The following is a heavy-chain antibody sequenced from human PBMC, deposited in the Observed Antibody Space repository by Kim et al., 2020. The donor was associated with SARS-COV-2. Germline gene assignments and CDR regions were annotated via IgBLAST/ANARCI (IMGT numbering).Heavy chain of an antibody. CDR3: ARDQKWIQLWLPYYYYGMDV. Sequence: GGSLRLSCAASGFTFSSYAMHWVRQAPGKGLEWVAVISYDGSNKYYADSVKGRFTISRDNSKNTLYLQMNSLRAEDTAVYYCARDQKWIQLWLPYYYYGMDVWGQGTTVTVSS. J-gene: IGHJ6*02. V-gene: IGHV3-30*04. CDR1: GFTFSSYA. D-gene: IGHD5-18*01. CDR2: ISYDGSNK.